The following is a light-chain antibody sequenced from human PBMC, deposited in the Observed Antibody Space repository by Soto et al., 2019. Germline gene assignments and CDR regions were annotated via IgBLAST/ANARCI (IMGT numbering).Light chain of an antibody. CDR3: QQRSVWPIT. Sequence: IVLTQLPATVSLFSGVRAPLSCRASQSVNNYVAWYQQKPGQAPRLLIYEASKRATGIPARFSGSGSGTEFTLTLSSLEPEDFVLYFCQQRSVWPITLGQGTRLEIK. J-gene: IGKJ5*01. V-gene: IGKV3-11*01. CDR2: EAS. CDR1: QSVNNY.